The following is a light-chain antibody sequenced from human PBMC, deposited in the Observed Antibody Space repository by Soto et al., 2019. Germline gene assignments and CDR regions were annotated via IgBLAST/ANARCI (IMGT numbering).Light chain of an antibody. J-gene: IGKJ1*01. Sequence: AIRMTQSPSSLSASTGDRVTITCRASQGISSYLAWYQQKPGKAPKLLIYAASTLQSGVPSRFSGSGSGTDFTLTISCLQCEDFATYYCQQYYSYRTFGQGTKVEIK. CDR3: QQYYSYRT. CDR1: QGISSY. CDR2: AAS. V-gene: IGKV1-8*01.